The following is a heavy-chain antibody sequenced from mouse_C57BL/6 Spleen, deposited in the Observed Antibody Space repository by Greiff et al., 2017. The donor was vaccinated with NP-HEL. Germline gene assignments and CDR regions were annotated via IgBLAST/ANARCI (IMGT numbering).Heavy chain of an antibody. J-gene: IGHJ3*01. D-gene: IGHD2-5*01. Sequence: QVQLQQSGPELVKPGASVKISCKASGYAFSSSWMNWVKQRPGTGLEWIGRIYPGDGDTNYNGKFKGKATLTADKSSSTAYMQLSSLTSEDSAVYFCARSGSNYFAYWGQGTLVTVSA. CDR2: IYPGDGDT. CDR1: GYAFSSSW. CDR3: ARSGSNYFAY. V-gene: IGHV1-82*01.